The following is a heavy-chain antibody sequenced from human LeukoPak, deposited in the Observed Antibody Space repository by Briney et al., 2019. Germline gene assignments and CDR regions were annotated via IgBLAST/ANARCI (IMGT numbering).Heavy chain of an antibody. Sequence: SETLSLTCTVSGGSISSSSYYWGWIRQPPGKGLEWIGSIYYSGSTYYNPSLKSRVTISVDTSKNQFSLKLSSVTAADTAVYYCARVRYFDWSSTYYFDYWGQGTLVTVSS. CDR2: IYYSGST. D-gene: IGHD3-9*01. CDR3: ARVRYFDWSSTYYFDY. CDR1: GGSISSSSYY. V-gene: IGHV4-39*01. J-gene: IGHJ4*02.